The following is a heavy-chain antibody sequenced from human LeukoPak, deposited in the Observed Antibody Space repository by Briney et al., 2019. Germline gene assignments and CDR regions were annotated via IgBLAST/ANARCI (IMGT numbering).Heavy chain of an antibody. CDR3: ARVPSKTYYYDSSSQPRGYFDY. J-gene: IGHJ4*02. CDR2: ISAYNGNT. CDR1: GHTFTSYG. D-gene: IGHD3-22*01. V-gene: IGHV1-18*01. Sequence: ASVKVSCKASGHTFTSYGISWVRQAPGQGLEWMGWISAYNGNTNYAQKLQGRVTMTTDTSTSTAYMELRSLRSDDTAVYYCARVPSKTYYYDSSSQPRGYFDYWGQGTLVTVSS.